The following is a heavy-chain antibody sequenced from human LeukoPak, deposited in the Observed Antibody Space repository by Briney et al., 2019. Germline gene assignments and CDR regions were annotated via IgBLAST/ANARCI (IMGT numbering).Heavy chain of an antibody. V-gene: IGHV3-33*01. Sequence: QTGGSLRLSCAASGFTFSSYGMHWVRQAPGKGLQWVAVIWYDGSKKYYADSVRGRFTIARDTAKNTLSLQMNSLRAEDTALYYCARFSGSHGLDVWGQGTTVTVSS. D-gene: IGHD3-10*01. CDR3: ARFSGSHGLDV. CDR2: IWYDGSKK. J-gene: IGHJ6*02. CDR1: GFTFSSYG.